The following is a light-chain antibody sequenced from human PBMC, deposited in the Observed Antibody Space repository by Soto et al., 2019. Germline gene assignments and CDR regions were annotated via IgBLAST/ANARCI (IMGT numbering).Light chain of an antibody. V-gene: IGKV1-39*01. CDR1: QTITTY. CDR2: GAS. J-gene: IGKJ4*01. CDR3: QQTYSDIS. Sequence: DVRMNQSPSSLSASVGDTITITCRASQTITTYLNWFQQKPGESPRLLIYGASTLHDGVPSRFSGSGSGTDFTLTISGLQPEDFATYHCQQTYSDISFGGGTRV.